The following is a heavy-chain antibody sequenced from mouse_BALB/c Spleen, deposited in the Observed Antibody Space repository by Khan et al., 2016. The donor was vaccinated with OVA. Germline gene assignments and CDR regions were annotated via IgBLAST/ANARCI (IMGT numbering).Heavy chain of an antibody. CDR1: GYTFINYW. CDR3: ARRGLRRHFDY. V-gene: IGHV1-7*01. Sequence: VQLQQSGAELAKPGASVKMSCKASGYTFINYWILWVKQRPGQGLEWIGYINPSTGYTEYNQNFKDKATLTADKSSSTAYMQLSSLTSEDSAVYYCARRGLRRHFDYWGQCTTLTVSS. D-gene: IGHD1-1*01. CDR2: INPSTGYT. J-gene: IGHJ2*01.